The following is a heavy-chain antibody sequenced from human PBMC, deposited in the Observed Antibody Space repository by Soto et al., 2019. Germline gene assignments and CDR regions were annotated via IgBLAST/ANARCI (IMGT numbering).Heavy chain of an antibody. CDR3: ARDWFGIDY. Sequence: QVQLVQSGAEVKKPGASVKVSCKASGYTFTSYGISWVRQAPGQGLEWMGWINPYNGNTNYAQKLQGRVTMTTATSTNTAYMALRSLRSDDTAVYYCARDWFGIDYWGQGTLVTVSS. CDR1: GYTFTSYG. V-gene: IGHV1-18*01. CDR2: INPYNGNT. D-gene: IGHD3-16*01. J-gene: IGHJ4*02.